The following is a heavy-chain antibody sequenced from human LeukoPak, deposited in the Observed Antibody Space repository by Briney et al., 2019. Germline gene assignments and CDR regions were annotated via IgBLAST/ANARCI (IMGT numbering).Heavy chain of an antibody. V-gene: IGHV3-30*02. Sequence: GGSLRLSCAASGFTFSSYGMHWVRQAPGKGLEWVAFIRYDGSNKYYADSVKGRFTISRDNSKNTLYLQMNSLRAEDTAVYYCAKVKPRHFDWFDENYFDYWGQGTLVTVSS. CDR1: GFTFSSYG. CDR2: IRYDGSNK. J-gene: IGHJ4*02. D-gene: IGHD3-9*01. CDR3: AKVKPRHFDWFDENYFDY.